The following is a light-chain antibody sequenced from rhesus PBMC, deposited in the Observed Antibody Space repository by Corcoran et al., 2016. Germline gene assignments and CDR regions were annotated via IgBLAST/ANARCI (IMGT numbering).Light chain of an antibody. Sequence: DIQMTQSPSSLSASVGDRVTVTCRSSQDINKELSWYQQKPGKAPTLLIYAATTLQPGVSSRFSGSGSGTDFTLTISSLQPEDVATYHCLQDYTTPLTFGGGTKVEIK. V-gene: IGKV1-94*01. CDR1: QDINKE. CDR3: LQDYTTPLT. CDR2: AAT. J-gene: IGKJ4*01.